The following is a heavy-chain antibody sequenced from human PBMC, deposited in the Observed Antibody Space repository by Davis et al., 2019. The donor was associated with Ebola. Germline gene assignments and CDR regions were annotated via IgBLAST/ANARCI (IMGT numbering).Heavy chain of an antibody. J-gene: IGHJ4*02. CDR2: INPHPGNT. V-gene: IGHV1-18*04. D-gene: IGHD1-1*01. CDR1: GYTFTNYG. Sequence: ASVKVSCKASGYTFTNYGITWVRQAPGQGLEWMGWINPHPGNTNYAQNVQGRVIMTSDTATTTAYMEVGSLRSDDTAVYYCARAQFPTTSDHWGQGTLVTVSS. CDR3: ARAQFPTTSDH.